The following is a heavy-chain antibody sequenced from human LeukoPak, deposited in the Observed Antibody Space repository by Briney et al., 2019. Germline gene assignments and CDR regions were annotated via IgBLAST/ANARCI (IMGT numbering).Heavy chain of an antibody. CDR1: GFTFSGSA. V-gene: IGHV3-73*01. CDR2: IRSKANSYAT. CDR3: TRQARSYSYGDDWYFDL. Sequence: PGGSLRLSCAASGFTFSGSAMHWVRQASGKGLEWVGRIRSKANSYATAYAASVKGRFTISRDDSKNTAYLQMNSLKTEDTAVYYCTRQARSYSYGDDWYFDLWGRGTLVTVSS. D-gene: IGHD4-17*01. J-gene: IGHJ2*01.